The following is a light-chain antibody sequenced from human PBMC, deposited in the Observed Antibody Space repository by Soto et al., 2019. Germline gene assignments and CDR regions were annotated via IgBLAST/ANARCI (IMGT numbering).Light chain of an antibody. CDR1: QSVSSN. V-gene: IGKV3-15*01. CDR2: GAS. CDR3: QQYNNSPLT. J-gene: IGKJ5*01. Sequence: EIVMTQSPATLSVSPEERATLSCIASQSVSSNLDWYQKKTGQAPRLLIYGASSRATGIPVRLSGSGYGTELTITISSMQSEDFEVYYCQQYNNSPLTFGHGTRLEIK.